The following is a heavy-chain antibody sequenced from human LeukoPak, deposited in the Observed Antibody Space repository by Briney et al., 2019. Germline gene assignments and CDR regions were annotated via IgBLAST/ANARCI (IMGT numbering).Heavy chain of an antibody. CDR1: GYTFTSYY. D-gene: IGHD3-22*01. Sequence: ASVKVSCKASGYTFTSYYMHWVRQAPGQGLEWMGIINPSGGSTSYAQKFQGRVTMTRDTSTSTVYMELSSLRSEDTAVYYCAITWRYYYDSSGYYVFDYWGQGTLVTVSS. J-gene: IGHJ4*02. CDR2: INPSGGST. CDR3: AITWRYYYDSSGYYVFDY. V-gene: IGHV1-46*01.